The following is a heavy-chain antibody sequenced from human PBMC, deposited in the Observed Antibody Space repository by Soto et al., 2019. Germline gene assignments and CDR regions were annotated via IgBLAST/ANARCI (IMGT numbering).Heavy chain of an antibody. J-gene: IGHJ4*02. CDR1: GFSLSTSGVG. CDR2: IFWDDDK. V-gene: IGHV2-5*02. Sequence: SGPTLVNPTQTLTLTCTLSGFSLSTSGVGVGWIRQPPGKALEWLAVIFWDDDKRYSPSLKDRLTITKDTSKNQVVLTMTNMDPADTATYYCAHRRYCSGGSCYDYWGQGTLVTVSS. D-gene: IGHD2-15*01. CDR3: AHRRYCSGGSCYDY.